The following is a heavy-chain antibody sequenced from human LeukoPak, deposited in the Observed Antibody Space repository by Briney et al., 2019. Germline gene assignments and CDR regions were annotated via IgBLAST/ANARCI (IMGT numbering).Heavy chain of an antibody. CDR1: GFTFSNYA. CDR3: AKGTGDTGYYFDY. J-gene: IGHJ4*02. CDR2: IRVNDNT. V-gene: IGHV3-23*01. D-gene: IGHD7-27*01. Sequence: SGGSLRLSCAAPGFTFSNYAMSWVRQAPGKGLEWVSGIRVNDNTYYADSVKGRFTISRDNSESTLYLQMSGLRTEDTAVYYCAKGTGDTGYYFDYWGQGTLVTVSS.